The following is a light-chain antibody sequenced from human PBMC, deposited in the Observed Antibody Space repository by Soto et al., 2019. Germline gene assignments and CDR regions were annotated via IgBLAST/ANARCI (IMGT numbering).Light chain of an antibody. V-gene: IGLV1-44*01. Sequence: VLTQPPSACVTTAQRVTISCSESSSNIGSNTVNWYQQLPGTAPKLLIYSNNQRPSGVPDRFSGSKSGTSASLAISGLQSEDEADYYCAAWDDSLNGYVFGTGTNVTVL. CDR3: AAWDDSLNGYV. J-gene: IGLJ1*01. CDR2: SNN. CDR1: SSNIGSNT.